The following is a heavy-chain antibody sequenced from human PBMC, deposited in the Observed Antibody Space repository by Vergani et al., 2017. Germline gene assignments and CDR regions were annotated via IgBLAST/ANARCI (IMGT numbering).Heavy chain of an antibody. CDR3: AEEGVGATGLGFDP. V-gene: IGHV3-30*02. J-gene: IGHJ5*02. Sequence: QVQLVESGGGVVQPGGSLRLSCAASGFTFSSYGMHWVRQAPGKGLEWVAFIRYDGSNKYYADSVKGRFTISRDNSKNTLYLQMNSLRAEDTAVYYCAEEGVGATGLGFDPWGQGTLVTVSS. CDR1: GFTFSSYG. CDR2: IRYDGSNK. D-gene: IGHD1-26*01.